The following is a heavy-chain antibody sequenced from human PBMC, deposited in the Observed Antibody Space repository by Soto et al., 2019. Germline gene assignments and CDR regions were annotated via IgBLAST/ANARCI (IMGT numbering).Heavy chain of an antibody. CDR3: AKLYSPVNNWNDGGSCWFDH. J-gene: IGHJ5*02. D-gene: IGHD1-20*01. Sequence: GGSLRLSCAASGFTFSSSAMSWVRQAPGKGLGWVSAISGSGGSTYDADSVKGRFTISRDNSKNTPYLQMTSMRAGDTAVDDGAKLYSPVNNWNDGGSCWFDHWGQGTLVTVSS. V-gene: IGHV3-23*01. CDR1: GFTFSSSA. CDR2: ISGSGGST.